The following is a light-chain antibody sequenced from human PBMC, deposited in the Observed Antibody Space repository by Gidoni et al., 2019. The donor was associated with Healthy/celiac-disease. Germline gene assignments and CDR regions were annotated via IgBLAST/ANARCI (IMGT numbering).Light chain of an antibody. V-gene: IGLV2-14*03. Sequence: QSALTHPASVSGSPGRSITSSCTGTSSDVGGYNYVSWYQQHPGKAPKLMIYDVSNRPSGVSNRFSGSKSGNTASLTISGLQAEDEADYYCSSYTSSSSLGVFGTGTKVTVL. CDR3: SSYTSSSSLGV. CDR2: DVS. CDR1: SSDVGGYNY. J-gene: IGLJ1*01.